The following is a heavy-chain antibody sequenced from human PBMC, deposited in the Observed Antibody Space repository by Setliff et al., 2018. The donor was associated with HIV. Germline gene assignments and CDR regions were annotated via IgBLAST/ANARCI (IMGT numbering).Heavy chain of an antibody. CDR2: LFHSGNT. CDR1: GYSISSGYH. V-gene: IGHV4-38-2*02. Sequence: SETLSLTCIVSGYSISSGYHWAWIRQPPGKGLEWIGSLFHSGNTYYTPSVKSRVIISVDTSKNQFSLKLSSVTAADTAVYYCAGGDILTGYYSRAFDIWGQGTMVTVSS. J-gene: IGHJ3*02. CDR3: AGGDILTGYYSRAFDI. D-gene: IGHD3-9*01.